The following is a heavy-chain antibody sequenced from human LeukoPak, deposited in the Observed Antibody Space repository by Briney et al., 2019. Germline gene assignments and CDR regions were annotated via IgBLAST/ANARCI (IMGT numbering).Heavy chain of an antibody. J-gene: IGHJ5*02. V-gene: IGHV3-74*01. CDR1: GFTFSSYW. Sequence: PGGSLRLSCAASGFTFSSYWMHWVRQAPGKWLVWVSRINSDGSSTSYADSVKGRFTISRDNAKNTLYLQMNSLRAEDTAVYYCASLPLRYFDWLANWGQGTLVTVSS. D-gene: IGHD3-9*01. CDR3: ASLPLRYFDWLAN. CDR2: INSDGSST.